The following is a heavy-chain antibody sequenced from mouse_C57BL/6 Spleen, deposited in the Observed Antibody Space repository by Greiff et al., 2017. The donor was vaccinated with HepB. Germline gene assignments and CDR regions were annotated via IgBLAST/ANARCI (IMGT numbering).Heavy chain of an antibody. V-gene: IGHV1-4*01. CDR1: GYTFTSYT. J-gene: IGHJ3*01. Sequence: VQLQQSGAELARPGASVKMSCKASGYTFTSYTMHWVKQRPGQGLEWIGYINPSSGYTKYNQKFKDKATLTADKSSSTAYMQLRSLTSEDSAVYYCARSEGGNYESLCAYWGQGTLVTVSA. D-gene: IGHD2-1*01. CDR2: INPSSGYT. CDR3: ARSEGGNYESLCAY.